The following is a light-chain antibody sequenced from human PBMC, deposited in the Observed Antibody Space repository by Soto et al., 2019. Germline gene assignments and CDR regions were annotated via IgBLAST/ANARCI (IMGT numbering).Light chain of an antibody. Sequence: DIQMTQSPSSLSASVGDRVTITCRASQGISKYLAWYQQIPGKVPKILISAASTLQSGVPSRCSGSGSETDFTLTISNLQPYDVATYDYQDYTTASAFGGGTKVEIK. J-gene: IGKJ4*01. V-gene: IGKV1-27*01. CDR1: QGISKY. CDR3: QDYTTASA. CDR2: AAS.